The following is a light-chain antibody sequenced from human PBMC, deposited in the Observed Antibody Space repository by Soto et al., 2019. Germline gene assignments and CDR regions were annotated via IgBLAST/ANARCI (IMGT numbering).Light chain of an antibody. V-gene: IGLV1-47*01. Sequence: QLVLTQPPSASGTPGQRVTISCSGSSSNVGTNNVYWYHQLPGAAPKVLIYRDNQRPSGVPDRFSGSKSGTSASLAISGLRSEDEADYYCAAWDDSLRGPVFGGGTQLTVL. CDR2: RDN. CDR3: AAWDDSLRGPV. J-gene: IGLJ2*01. CDR1: SSNVGTNN.